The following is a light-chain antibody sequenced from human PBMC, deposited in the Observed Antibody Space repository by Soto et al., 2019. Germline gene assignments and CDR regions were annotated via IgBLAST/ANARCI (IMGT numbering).Light chain of an antibody. V-gene: IGKV3-15*01. CDR2: GAL. CDR1: QSVRDN. CDR3: QQYDNWPLT. J-gene: IGKJ4*01. Sequence: EIVMTQSPATLSVSPGERATLSCRASQSVRDNLAWYQQKPGQAPRLLIHGALTRATGIPARFSGSGSGTEFTLTISSLQSEDFAVYYCQQYDNWPLTFGGGTKVEIK.